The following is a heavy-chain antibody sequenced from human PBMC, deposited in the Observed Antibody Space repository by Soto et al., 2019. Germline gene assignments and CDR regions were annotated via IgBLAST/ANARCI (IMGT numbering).Heavy chain of an antibody. CDR3: AREGNNWNDVGYFDY. CDR1: GYTFTSYG. CDR2: ISAYNGNT. Sequence: GASVKVSCKASGYTFTSYGISWVRQAPGQGLEWMGWISAYNGNTNYAQKLQGRVTMTTDTSTSTAYMELRSLRSDGTAVYYCAREGNNWNDVGYFDYWGQGTLVTVSS. J-gene: IGHJ4*02. V-gene: IGHV1-18*01. D-gene: IGHD1-20*01.